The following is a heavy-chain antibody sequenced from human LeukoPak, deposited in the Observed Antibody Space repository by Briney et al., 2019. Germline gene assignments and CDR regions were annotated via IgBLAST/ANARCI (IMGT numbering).Heavy chain of an antibody. D-gene: IGHD3-22*01. Sequence: GGSLRLSCAASGFTFSSSGMSWVRQAPGKGLEWVAFIRYDGSNKYYADSVKGRFTISRDNSKNTLYLQMNSLRAEDTAVYYCAKDRPYYYDSFVGELDYWGQGTLVTVSS. CDR3: AKDRPYYYDSFVGELDY. CDR1: GFTFSSSG. V-gene: IGHV3-30*02. J-gene: IGHJ4*02. CDR2: IRYDGSNK.